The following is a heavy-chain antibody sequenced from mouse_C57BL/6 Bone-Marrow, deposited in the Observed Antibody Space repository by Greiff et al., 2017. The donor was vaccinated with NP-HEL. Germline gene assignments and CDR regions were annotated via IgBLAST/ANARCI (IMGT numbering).Heavy chain of an antibody. J-gene: IGHJ1*03. Sequence: EVKLQESGAELVRPGASVKLSCTASGFNIKDDYMHWVKQRPEQGLEWIGWIDPENGDTEYASKFQGKATITADTSSNTAYLQLSSLTSEDTAVYYCTTSFLYGNYGDWYFDVWGTGTTVTVSS. CDR2: IDPENGDT. CDR1: GFNIKDDY. D-gene: IGHD2-1*01. V-gene: IGHV14-4*01. CDR3: TTSFLYGNYGDWYFDV.